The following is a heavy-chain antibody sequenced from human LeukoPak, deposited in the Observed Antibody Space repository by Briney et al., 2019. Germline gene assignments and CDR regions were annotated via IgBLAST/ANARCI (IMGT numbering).Heavy chain of an antibody. CDR2: IYSGGST. J-gene: IGHJ3*02. CDR1: GFTVSSNY. V-gene: IGHV3-66*01. CDR3: TRGRVLRPQVDAFDI. Sequence: GGSLILSCAASGFTVSSNYMSWVRQAPGKGLVWVSVIYSGGSTYYADSVKGRFTISRDNSKNTLYLQMNSLRAEDTAVYYCTRGRVLRPQVDAFDIWGQGTMVTVSS.